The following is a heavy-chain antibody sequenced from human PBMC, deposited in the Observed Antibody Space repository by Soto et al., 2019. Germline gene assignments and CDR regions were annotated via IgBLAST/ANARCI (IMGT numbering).Heavy chain of an antibody. CDR1: GFTFSNSV. CDR2: ISATGTIS. D-gene: IGHD3-10*01. Sequence: EVQLLESGGGFIQPGGSLGLSCAASGFTFSNSVMAWVRQAPGKGLEWVSAISATGTISFYGDSVKGRFTVSRDNSQDTLYLHMGSLGADDTALFYFSKMAWLGDPPGGDFWGQGTLVTVSS. V-gene: IGHV3-23*01. J-gene: IGHJ4*02. CDR3: SKMAWLGDPPGGDF.